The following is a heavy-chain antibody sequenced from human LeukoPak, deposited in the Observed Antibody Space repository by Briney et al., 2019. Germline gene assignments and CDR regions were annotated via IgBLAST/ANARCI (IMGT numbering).Heavy chain of an antibody. V-gene: IGHV1-18*01. CDR2: ISAYNGNT. J-gene: IGHJ4*02. CDR1: GYTFTSYG. D-gene: IGHD3-22*01. CDR3: AREVNYYDSSGYSHFDY. Sequence: VASVKVSCKASGYTFTSYGISWVRQAPGQGLEWMGWISAYNGNTNYAQKLQGRVTITADKSTSTAYMELSSLRSEDTAVYYCAREVNYYDSSGYSHFDYWGQGTLVTVSS.